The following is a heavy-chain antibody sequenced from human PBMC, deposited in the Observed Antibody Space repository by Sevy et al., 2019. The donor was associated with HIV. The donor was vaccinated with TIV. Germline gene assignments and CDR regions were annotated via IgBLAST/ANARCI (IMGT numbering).Heavy chain of an antibody. CDR1: GGSVSSSDYY. V-gene: IGHV4-30-4*01. J-gene: IGHJ4*02. D-gene: IGHD5-18*01. CDR2: IYYSGGT. CDR3: ASKRGYSSGPFDY. Sequence: SETLSLTCTVSGGSVSSSDYYWSWIRQPPGQGLQWVGYIYYSGGTYYNPFLNSRVSMSVDTSKNQFSLKLSSVTAADTAVYYCASKRGYSSGPFDYWGQGTLVTVSS.